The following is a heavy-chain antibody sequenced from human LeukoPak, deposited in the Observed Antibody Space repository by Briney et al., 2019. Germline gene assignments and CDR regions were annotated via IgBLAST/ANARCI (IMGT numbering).Heavy chain of an antibody. CDR3: TTEVEETAPDY. J-gene: IGHJ4*02. CDR1: GFPFSTYA. D-gene: IGHD5-18*01. CDR2: IKSKTDGGTT. Sequence: GGSLRLSCAVSGFPFSTYAMTWVRQAPGKGLEWVGRIKSKTDGGTTDYAAPVKGRFTISRDDSKNTLYLQMNSLKTEDTAVYYCTTEVEETAPDYWGQGTLVTVSS. V-gene: IGHV3-15*01.